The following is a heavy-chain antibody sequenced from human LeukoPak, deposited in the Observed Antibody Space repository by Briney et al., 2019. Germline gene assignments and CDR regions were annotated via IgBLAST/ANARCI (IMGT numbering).Heavy chain of an antibody. CDR2: ISYDGSNK. V-gene: IGHV3-30*18. J-gene: IGHJ6*03. Sequence: GGSLRLSCAASGFTFSTYATHWVRQAPGKGLEWVAVISYDGSNKYYADSVKGRFTISRDNSKNTLYLQMNSLRAEDTAVYYCAKDGGYDHYYYYYYMDVWGKGTTVTVSS. D-gene: IGHD5-12*01. CDR1: GFTFSTYA. CDR3: AKDGGYDHYYYYYYMDV.